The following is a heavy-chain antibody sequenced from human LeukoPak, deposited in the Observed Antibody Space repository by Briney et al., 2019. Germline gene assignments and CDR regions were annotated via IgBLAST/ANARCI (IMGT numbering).Heavy chain of an antibody. V-gene: IGHV4-39*02. Sequence: SETLSLTCTVSGVSISSSNSSWGWVRQPPGKGPEWIASIYYSGLTYDNPSLKSRVSISVDPSKNHFSLKVSSVTAADTAVYYCASGTFDDYGDYDRGDFFDHWGQGTLVTVSS. D-gene: IGHD4-17*01. CDR1: GVSISSSNSS. CDR3: ASGTFDDYGDYDRGDFFDH. CDR2: IYYSGLT. J-gene: IGHJ4*02.